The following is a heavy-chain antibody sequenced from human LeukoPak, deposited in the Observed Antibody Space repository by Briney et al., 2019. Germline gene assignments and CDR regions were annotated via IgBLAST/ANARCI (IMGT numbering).Heavy chain of an antibody. Sequence: GGSLRLSCAASGFTVSSNYMSWVRQAPGKGLEWVSVIYSGGSTYYADSVKGRFTISRDNSKNTLYLQMNSLRAEDTAVYYCARDRVAVVRGVSAFDYWGQGTLVTVSS. V-gene: IGHV3-66*01. CDR1: GFTVSSNY. D-gene: IGHD3-10*01. CDR3: ARDRVAVVRGVSAFDY. J-gene: IGHJ4*02. CDR2: IYSGGST.